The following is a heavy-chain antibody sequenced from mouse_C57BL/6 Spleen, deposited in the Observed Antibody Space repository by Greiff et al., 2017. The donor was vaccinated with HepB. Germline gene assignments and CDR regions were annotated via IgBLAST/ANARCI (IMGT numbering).Heavy chain of an antibody. CDR1: GYTFTSYW. Sequence: VQLQQPGAELVRPGTSVKLSCKASGYTFTSYWMHWVKQRPGQGLEWIGVIDPSDSYTNYNQKFKGKATLTVDTSSSPAYMQRSSLTSEDSAVDYWARKGGRSLFDYWGQGTTLTVSS. CDR2: IDPSDSYT. J-gene: IGHJ2*01. CDR3: ARKGGRSLFDY. V-gene: IGHV1-59*01.